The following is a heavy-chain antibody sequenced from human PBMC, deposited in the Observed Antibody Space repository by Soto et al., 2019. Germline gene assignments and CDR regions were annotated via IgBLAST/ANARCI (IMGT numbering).Heavy chain of an antibody. CDR1: GYTFTSYD. J-gene: IGHJ5*02. D-gene: IGHD6-19*01. Sequence: QVQLVQSGAEVKKPGASVKVSCKASGYTFTSYDIIWVRQATGQGLEWMGWMNPSTGNTDSAEKFQGRLTMTRNTSISTVYMELSSLSFEDTAVYYCARGRRIGAGGFDHWGQGTLVTVSS. CDR3: ARGRRIGAGGFDH. V-gene: IGHV1-8*01. CDR2: MNPSTGNT.